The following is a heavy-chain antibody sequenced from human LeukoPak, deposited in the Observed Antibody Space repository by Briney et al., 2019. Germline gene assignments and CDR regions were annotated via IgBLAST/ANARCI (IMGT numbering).Heavy chain of an antibody. CDR1: GVSISSTTLY. CDR2: IYYSGTT. D-gene: IGHD3-9*01. Sequence: SETLSLTCTVPGVSISSTTLYWGWVRQSPGKGLEWIATIYYSGTTYYNLSLKSRVTISVDTSKNQFSLKLTSVTAADTAIYYCGGAPTGGIDWLFPFDYWGQGTLVTVSS. CDR3: GGAPTGGIDWLFPFDY. J-gene: IGHJ4*02. V-gene: IGHV4-39*01.